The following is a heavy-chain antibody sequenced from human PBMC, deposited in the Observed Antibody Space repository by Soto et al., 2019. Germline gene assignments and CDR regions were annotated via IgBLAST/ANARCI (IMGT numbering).Heavy chain of an antibody. J-gene: IGHJ4*02. D-gene: IGHD6-13*01. CDR2: IYYSGST. Sequence: SETLSLTCTVSGGSISSSSYYWGWIRQPPGKGLEWIGSIYYSGSTYYNPSLKSRVTISVDTSKNQFSLKLSSVTAADTAVYYCARLSDVGLEYSSSWPFDYWGQGTLVTVSS. V-gene: IGHV4-39*01. CDR3: ARLSDVGLEYSSSWPFDY. CDR1: GGSISSSSYY.